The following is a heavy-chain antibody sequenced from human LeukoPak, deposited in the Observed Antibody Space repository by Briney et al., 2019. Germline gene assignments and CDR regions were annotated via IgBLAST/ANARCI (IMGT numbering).Heavy chain of an antibody. V-gene: IGHV2-5*01. J-gene: IGHJ5*02. CDR3: AHTLSGYDSSGPLSASGNWFDP. CDR2: IYWNDDK. Sequence: ESGPTLVNPTQTLTLTCTFSGFSLSTSGVGVGWIRQPPGKALEWLALIYWNDDKRYSPSLNSSLTITKDPSKNQVVLTMTNMDPVETATYYCAHTLSGYDSSGPLSASGNWFDPWGQGTLVTVSS. D-gene: IGHD3-22*01. CDR1: GFSLSTSGVG.